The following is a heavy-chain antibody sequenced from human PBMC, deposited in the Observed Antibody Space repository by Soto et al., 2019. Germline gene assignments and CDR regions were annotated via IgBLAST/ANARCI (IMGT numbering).Heavy chain of an antibody. CDR2: INPNSGGT. Sequence: ASVNVSCKSSGYTFTGCYIHWVRQAPGQGLEWMGWINPNSGGTNYAQKFQGRVTMTRDTSISTAYMELSRLRSDDTAVYYCARDEGPYYFDYWGQGTLVTVSS. CDR3: ARDEGPYYFDY. CDR1: GYTFTGCY. J-gene: IGHJ4*02. V-gene: IGHV1-2*02.